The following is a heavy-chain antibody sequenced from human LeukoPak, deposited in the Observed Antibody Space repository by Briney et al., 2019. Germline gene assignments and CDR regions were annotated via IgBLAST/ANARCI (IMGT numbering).Heavy chain of an antibody. V-gene: IGHV3-21*01. J-gene: IGHJ6*03. CDR2: MDSSSTYI. Sequence: PGGSLRLSYAASGVNFGSHSMEWVRQTPGKGLEWVSSMDSSSTYIYYADSVKGRFTMSRDNARNSLYLQMDSLRAEDTAVYFCAGTAGYCSNFNCHTYMSIWGKGTTVTVPS. CDR1: GVNFGSHS. CDR3: AGTAGYCSNFNCHTYMSI. D-gene: IGHD2-2*02.